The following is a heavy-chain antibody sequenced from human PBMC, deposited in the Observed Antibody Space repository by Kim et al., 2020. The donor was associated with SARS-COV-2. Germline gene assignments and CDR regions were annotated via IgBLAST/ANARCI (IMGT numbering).Heavy chain of an antibody. D-gene: IGHD6-13*01. V-gene: IGHV4-34*01. Sequence: SETLSLTCAVYGGSFSGYYWSWIRQPPGKGLEWIGEINHSGSTNYNPSLKSRVTISVDTSKNQFSLKLSSVTAADTAVYYCARGLRLQQLAYYYFDYWGQGTLVTVSS. CDR1: GGSFSGYY. CDR3: ARGLRLQQLAYYYFDY. CDR2: INHSGST. J-gene: IGHJ4*02.